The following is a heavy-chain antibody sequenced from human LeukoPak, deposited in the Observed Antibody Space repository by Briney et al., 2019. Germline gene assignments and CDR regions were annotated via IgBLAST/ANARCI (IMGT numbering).Heavy chain of an antibody. Sequence: GGSLRLSCAASGFTFSSYGMHWVRQAPGKGLEWVAVIWYDGSNKYYADSVKGRFTISRDNSKNTLYLQMNSLRAEDTAMYYCAREEGADDAFDIWGQGTMVTVSS. CDR1: GFTFSSYG. V-gene: IGHV3-33*01. CDR3: AREEGADDAFDI. D-gene: IGHD4/OR15-4a*01. J-gene: IGHJ3*02. CDR2: IWYDGSNK.